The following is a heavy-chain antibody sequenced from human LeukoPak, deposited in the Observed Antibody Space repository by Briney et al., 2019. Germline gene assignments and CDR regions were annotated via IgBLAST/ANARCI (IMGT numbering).Heavy chain of an antibody. CDR2: IIPIFGTA. CDR1: GGTFSSYA. J-gene: IGHJ3*02. V-gene: IGHV1-69*13. D-gene: IGHD2-2*01. Sequence: ASVKVSCKASGGTFSSYAISWVRQAPGQGLEWMGGIIPIFGTANYAQKFQGRVTITADESTSTAYMELSSLRSEDTAVYYCARDARYCSSTSCYLLGAFDIWGQGTMVTVSS. CDR3: ARDARYCSSTSCYLLGAFDI.